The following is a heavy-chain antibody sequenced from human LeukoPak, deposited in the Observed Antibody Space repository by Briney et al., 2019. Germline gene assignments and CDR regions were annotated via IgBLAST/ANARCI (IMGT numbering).Heavy chain of an antibody. V-gene: IGHV3-64*01. CDR1: GFTLSSYA. Sequence: GGSLRLSCAASGFTLSSYAMHWVRQAPGKGLEYVSAISSNGGSTYYANSVKGRFTISRDNSKNTLYLQMGSLRAEDMAVYYCARDNGRGAFDIWGQGTMVTVSS. J-gene: IGHJ3*02. CDR3: ARDNGRGAFDI. CDR2: ISSNGGST.